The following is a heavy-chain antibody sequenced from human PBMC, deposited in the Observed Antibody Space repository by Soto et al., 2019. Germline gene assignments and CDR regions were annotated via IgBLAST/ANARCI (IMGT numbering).Heavy chain of an antibody. CDR3: ARHSSWETIAAAGTEAVWFDP. J-gene: IGHJ5*02. CDR1: GGSISSSSYY. CDR2: IYYSGST. Sequence: ETLSLTCTVSGGSISSSSYYWGWIRQPPGKGLEWIGSIYYSGSTYYNPSLKSRVTISVDTSKNQFSLKLSSVTAADTAVYYCARHSSWETIAAAGTEAVWFDPWGQGTLVTVSS. D-gene: IGHD6-13*01. V-gene: IGHV4-39*01.